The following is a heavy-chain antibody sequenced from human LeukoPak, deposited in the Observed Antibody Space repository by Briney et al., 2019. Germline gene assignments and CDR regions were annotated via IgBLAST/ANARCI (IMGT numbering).Heavy chain of an antibody. CDR3: ARVDCSSTSCYGVDYYGMDV. Sequence: GGSLRLSCAASGFTVSSNYMSWVRQAPGKGLEWVSVIYSGGGTYYADSVKGRFTISRDNSKNTLYLQMNSLRAEDTAVYYCARVDCSSTSCYGVDYYGMDVWGQGTTVTVSS. J-gene: IGHJ6*02. CDR1: GFTVSSNY. D-gene: IGHD2-2*01. V-gene: IGHV3-53*01. CDR2: IYSGGGT.